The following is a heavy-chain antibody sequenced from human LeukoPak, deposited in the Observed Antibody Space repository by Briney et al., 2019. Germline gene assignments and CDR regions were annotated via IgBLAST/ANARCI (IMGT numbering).Heavy chain of an antibody. CDR3: ASPGYCSGSSCYSGYFQH. CDR2: ITTGDST. D-gene: IGHD2-15*01. J-gene: IGHJ1*01. CDR1: GFTVSSNY. Sequence: GSLRLSCAASGFTVSSNYMSWVRQAPGKGLEWVSHITTGDSTYYPDSVKGRFTNSRDSSKNTLYLQMNSLRAEDTAVYYCASPGYCSGSSCYSGYFQHWGQGTLVTVSS. V-gene: IGHV3-53*01.